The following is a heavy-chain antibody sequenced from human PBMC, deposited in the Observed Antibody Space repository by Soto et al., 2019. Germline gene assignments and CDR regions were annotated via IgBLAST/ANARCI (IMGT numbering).Heavy chain of an antibody. J-gene: IGHJ1*01. CDR2: ITINGNT. D-gene: IGHD1-7*01. CDR1: GAYISDFS. CDR3: ARETGENWTYEAH. V-gene: IGHV4-4*07. Sequence: SETLSLTCRVSGAYISDFSCSFVRHPALKGLEWIVRITINGNTQKNPSFKSRVAMSIDTSRNHFSLNLQSATAADTALYYCARETGENWTYEAHWGPGTLVTVSS.